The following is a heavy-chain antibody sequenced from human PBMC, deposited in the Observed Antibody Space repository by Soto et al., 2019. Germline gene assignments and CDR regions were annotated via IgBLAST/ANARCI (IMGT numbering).Heavy chain of an antibody. J-gene: IGHJ6*02. Sequence: QVELVQSGVEVKKPGSSLKVSCKASGGTFTNYAFNWVRQAPGQGLAWMGGIIPFYDKANYAEKFLGRVTITADKSTTTAYMELGSLTSDDAAVYFCARGYRELYYYAMDVWGRGTPVIVSS. V-gene: IGHV1-69*06. CDR2: IIPFYDKA. CDR3: ARGYRELYYYAMDV. CDR1: GGTFTNYA. D-gene: IGHD3-10*01.